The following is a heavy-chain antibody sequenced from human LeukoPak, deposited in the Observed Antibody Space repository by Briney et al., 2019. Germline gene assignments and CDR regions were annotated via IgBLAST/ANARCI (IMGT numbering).Heavy chain of an antibody. D-gene: IGHD2-15*01. CDR3: ARVIGYCSGGSCFNVAFDI. J-gene: IGHJ3*02. CDR2: IYYSGST. CDR1: GGSISSYY. Sequence: SETLSLTCTVSGGSISSYYWSWIRQPPGKGLEWIGYIYYSGSTNYNPSLKSRVTISVDTSKNQFSLKLSSVTAADTAVYYCARVIGYCSGGSCFNVAFDIWGQGTMVTVSS. V-gene: IGHV4-59*01.